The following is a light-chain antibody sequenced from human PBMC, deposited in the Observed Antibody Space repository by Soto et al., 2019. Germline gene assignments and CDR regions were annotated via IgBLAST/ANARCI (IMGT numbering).Light chain of an antibody. J-gene: IGLJ1*01. CDR3: SSFTTYNTRV. V-gene: IGLV2-14*01. CDR2: EVN. CDR1: NRDVGAYNF. Sequence: QSVLTQPASVSGSPGQPIAISCTGTNRDVGAYNFVSLYQQYPGKAPKLIIHEVNNRPSGVSDRFSGSKSGNTASLTISGLQADDEADYYCSSFTTYNTRVFGTGTKVTVL.